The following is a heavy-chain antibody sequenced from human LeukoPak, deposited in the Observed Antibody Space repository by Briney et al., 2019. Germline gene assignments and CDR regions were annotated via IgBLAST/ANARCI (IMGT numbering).Heavy chain of an antibody. CDR2: INPNSGGT. Sequence: GASVKVSCKASGYTFSGYYMHWVRQAPGQGLEWMGWINPNSGGTNYAQKFQGRVTMTRDTSISTAYMELSRLRSDDTAMYSCARANYGSGSYYPNFGYWGQGTLVTVSS. CDR3: ARANYGSGSYYPNFGY. CDR1: GYTFSGYY. V-gene: IGHV1-2*02. D-gene: IGHD3-10*01. J-gene: IGHJ4*02.